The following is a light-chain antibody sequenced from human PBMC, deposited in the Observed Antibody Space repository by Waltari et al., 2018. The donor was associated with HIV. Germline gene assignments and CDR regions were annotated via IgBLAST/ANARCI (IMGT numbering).Light chain of an antibody. CDR3: EAWDDSVTGPV. Sequence: QSVLTQPPSASGTPGQRVTLPCSATSSTFATTTVLWYQHLPGAAPKLLLYGHHQRPSGVPDRFSGSKSATSASLVISDLHADDEGTYYCEAWDDSVTGPVFGGGTKLTVL. J-gene: IGLJ3*02. CDR1: SSTFATTT. V-gene: IGLV1-44*01. CDR2: GHH.